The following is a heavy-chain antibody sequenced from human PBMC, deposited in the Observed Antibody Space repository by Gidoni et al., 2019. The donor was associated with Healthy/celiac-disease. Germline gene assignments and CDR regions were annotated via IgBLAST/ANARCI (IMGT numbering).Heavy chain of an antibody. V-gene: IGHV4-59*01. D-gene: IGHD6-13*01. CDR2: IYYSGST. Sequence: QVQLQEAGTRLRKTPATLCLTCSVHGGYISSYDWSWIRQPPGKVLEWFGYIYYSGSTNYNPSLKSRVTISVDTSKNQFSLNLISVTAADTAVYYCARVRYSSSWWGWFDPWGQGTLVTVSS. CDR3: ARVRYSSSWWGWFDP. J-gene: IGHJ5*02. CDR1: GGYISSYD.